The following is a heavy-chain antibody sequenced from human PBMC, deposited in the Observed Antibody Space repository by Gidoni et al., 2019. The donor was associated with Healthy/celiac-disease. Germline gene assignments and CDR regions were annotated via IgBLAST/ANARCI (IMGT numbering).Heavy chain of an antibody. V-gene: IGHV3-53*04. Sequence: EVQLVESGGGLVQPGGSLRLSCAASGFTVSSNYMSWVRQAPGKGLEWVSVIYSGGSTYYADSVKGRFTISRHNSKNTLYLQMNSLRAEDTAVYYCASPSVSYYKGYYYGMDVWGQGTTVTVSS. D-gene: IGHD3-10*01. J-gene: IGHJ6*02. CDR1: GFTVSSNY. CDR3: ASPSVSYYKGYYYGMDV. CDR2: IYSGGST.